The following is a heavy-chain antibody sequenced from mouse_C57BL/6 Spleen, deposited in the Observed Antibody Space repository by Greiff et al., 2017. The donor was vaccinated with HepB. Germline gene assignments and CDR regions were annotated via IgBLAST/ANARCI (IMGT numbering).Heavy chain of an antibody. V-gene: IGHV5-6*01. Sequence: EVKLVESGGDLVKPGGSLKLSCAASGFTFSSYGMSWVRQTPDKRLEWVATISSGGSYTYYPDSVKGRFTISRDNAKNTLYLQMSSLKSEDTAMYYCANDYDDLGYFDVWGTGTTVTVSS. D-gene: IGHD2-4*01. CDR2: ISSGGSYT. CDR3: ANDYDDLGYFDV. J-gene: IGHJ1*03. CDR1: GFTFSSYG.